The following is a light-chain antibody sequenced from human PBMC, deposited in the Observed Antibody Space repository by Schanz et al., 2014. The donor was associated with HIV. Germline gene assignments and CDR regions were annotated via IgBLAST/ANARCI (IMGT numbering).Light chain of an antibody. V-gene: IGLV1-40*01. CDR1: NSNIGAGYD. CDR3: ATWDDSLKGPV. CDR2: GNN. J-gene: IGLJ3*02. Sequence: QSVLTQPPSVSGAPGQRVTISCTGSNSNIGAGYDVHWYQQLPGTAPKLLIYGNNNRPSGVPDRFSGSKSGTSASLAITGLQAEDEADYYCATWDDSLKGPVFGGGTKLTVL.